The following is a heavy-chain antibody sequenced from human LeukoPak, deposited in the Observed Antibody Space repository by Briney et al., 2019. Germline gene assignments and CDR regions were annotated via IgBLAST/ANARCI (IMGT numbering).Heavy chain of an antibody. D-gene: IGHD6-6*01. CDR2: ISSSSGTI. J-gene: IGHJ4*02. V-gene: IGHV3-48*02. Sequence: GGFLRLSCAASGFTFSSYTMTWVRQVPGKGLEWISYISSSSGTIYYADSVKGRFTISRDNAKNSLYLQMNSLRDEDTAVYYCASGGGYSSSSSHFDYWGQGTLVTVSS. CDR1: GFTFSSYT. CDR3: ASGGGYSSSSSHFDY.